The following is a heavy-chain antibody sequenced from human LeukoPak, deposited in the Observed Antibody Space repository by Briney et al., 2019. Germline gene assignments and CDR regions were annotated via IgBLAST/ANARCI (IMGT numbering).Heavy chain of an antibody. D-gene: IGHD6-6*01. CDR3: ARDISSSSSVGYYYYMDV. CDR2: IYSGGST. CDR1: GFTVSSNY. Sequence: GGSLRLSCAASGFTVSSNYRSWVRQAPGKGLEWVSVIYSGGSTYYADSVKGRFTISRDKSKNTLYLQMNSLRAEDTAVYYCARDISSSSSVGYYYYMDVWGRGTTVTVSS. V-gene: IGHV3-53*01. J-gene: IGHJ6*03.